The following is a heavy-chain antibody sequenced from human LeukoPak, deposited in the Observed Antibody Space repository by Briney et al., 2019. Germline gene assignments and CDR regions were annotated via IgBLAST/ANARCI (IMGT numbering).Heavy chain of an antibody. CDR2: ITSSSSYI. D-gene: IGHD1-26*01. CDR1: GFTFSSYN. CDR3: ARDPYSGSYGPYYYYYMDV. V-gene: IGHV3-21*06. J-gene: IGHJ6*03. Sequence: GGSLRLSCAASGFTFSSYNMNWVRQAPGKGPEWVSSITSSSSYIYYADSVKGRFTISRDNAKNSLYLQMDSLRVEDTAVYYCARDPYSGSYGPYYYYYMDVWGKGTTVTISS.